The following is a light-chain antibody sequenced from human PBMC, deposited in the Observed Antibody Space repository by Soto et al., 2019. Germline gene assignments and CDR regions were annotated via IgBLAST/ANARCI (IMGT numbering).Light chain of an antibody. J-gene: IGKJ1*01. V-gene: IGKV1-6*01. CDR2: AAS. CDR1: QGIRTE. CDR3: LQDYDYPRT. Sequence: ATQMTQSPSSLSASVGDRVTIACRASQGIRTELGWYQQQAGEAPKLLIYAASTLQSGVPPRFSGSGSGTDVTLTISSLQPEDVATYYCLQDYDYPRTFGQGNKVEMK.